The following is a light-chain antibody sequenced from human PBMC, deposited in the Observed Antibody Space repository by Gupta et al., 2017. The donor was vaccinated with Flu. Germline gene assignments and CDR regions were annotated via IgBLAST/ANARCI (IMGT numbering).Light chain of an antibody. Sequence: QSVTVSCTGTSGDIGGYNYVSWYQQHPGKAPKLMIYDVIKRPSGVPDRFSGSKSGNTASLTISGLQAEDEADYYCCSFAGGFYVFGTGTKVTVL. CDR1: SGDIGGYNY. CDR3: CSFAGGFYV. J-gene: IGLJ1*01. V-gene: IGLV2-11*01. CDR2: DVI.